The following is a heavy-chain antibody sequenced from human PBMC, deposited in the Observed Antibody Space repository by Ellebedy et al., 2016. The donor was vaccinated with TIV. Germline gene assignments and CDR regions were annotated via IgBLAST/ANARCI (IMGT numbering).Heavy chain of an antibody. CDR3: ARDKWGLGNSDNLFDP. CDR1: GYTFTSYG. J-gene: IGHJ5*02. CDR2: ISTDNGNT. V-gene: IGHV1-18*04. Sequence: AASVKVSCKASGYTFTSYGISWVRQAPGQGLEWMGWISTDNGNTNYAQKVRGRVTMTTDASTSTAFLGLRSLRSDDTAVYYCARDKWGLGNSDNLFDPWGQGTLVTVSS. D-gene: IGHD7-27*01.